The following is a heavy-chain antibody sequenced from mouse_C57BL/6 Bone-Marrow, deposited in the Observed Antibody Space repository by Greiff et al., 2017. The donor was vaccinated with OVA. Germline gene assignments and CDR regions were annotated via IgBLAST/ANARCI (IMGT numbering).Heavy chain of an antibody. V-gene: IGHV14-4*01. CDR1: GFNIKDDY. J-gene: IGHJ2*01. CDR2: IDPENGDT. CDR3: TSLFITTVVARGDY. Sequence: VQLQQSGAELVRPGASVKLSCTASGFNIKDDYMHWVKQRPEQGLEWIGWIDPENGDTEYASKFQGKATITADTSSNTAYLQLSSLTSEDTAVYYCTSLFITTVVARGDYWGQGTTLTVSS. D-gene: IGHD1-1*01.